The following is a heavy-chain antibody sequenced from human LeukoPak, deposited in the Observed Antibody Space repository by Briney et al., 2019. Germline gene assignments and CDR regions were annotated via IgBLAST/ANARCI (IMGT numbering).Heavy chain of an antibody. V-gene: IGHV3-48*01. CDR1: GFTFSSYS. CDR3: ARAVTTGGVFFDY. CDR2: ISGSSSTI. J-gene: IGHJ4*02. Sequence: GGSLRLSCAASGFTFSSYSMNWVRQAPGKGLEWVSYISGSSSTIYYADSVKGRFTISRDNAKNSLYLQMNSLRAEDTAVYYCARAVTTGGVFFDYWGQGTLVTVSS. D-gene: IGHD4-17*01.